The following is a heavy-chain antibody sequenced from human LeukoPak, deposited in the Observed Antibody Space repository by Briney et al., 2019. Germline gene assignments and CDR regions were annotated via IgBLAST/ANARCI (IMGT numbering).Heavy chain of an antibody. Sequence: ASVKVSSKASGYTFTSYGISWVRQAPGQGLEWMGWISAYIGNTNYAQKLQGRVTMTTDTSTSTAYMELRSLRSDDTAVYYCTRVSPKYDIVVVPAEDDPWGQGTLVTVSS. J-gene: IGHJ5*02. V-gene: IGHV1-18*01. CDR3: TRVSPKYDIVVVPAEDDP. D-gene: IGHD2-2*01. CDR1: GYTFTSYG. CDR2: ISAYIGNT.